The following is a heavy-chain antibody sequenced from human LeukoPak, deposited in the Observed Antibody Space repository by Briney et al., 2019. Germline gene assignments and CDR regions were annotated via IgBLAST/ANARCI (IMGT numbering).Heavy chain of an antibody. V-gene: IGHV4-34*01. D-gene: IGHD3-10*01. CDR3: ARDHHPKAWIGYPGPDGFDP. Sequence: SETLSLTCAVYGGSFSGYYWSWIRQPPGKGLEWIGEINHSGSTNYNPSLKSRVTISVDTSKNQFSLKLSSVTAADTAVYYCARDHHPKAWIGYPGPDGFDPWGQGTLVTVSS. J-gene: IGHJ5*02. CDR2: INHSGST. CDR1: GGSFSGYY.